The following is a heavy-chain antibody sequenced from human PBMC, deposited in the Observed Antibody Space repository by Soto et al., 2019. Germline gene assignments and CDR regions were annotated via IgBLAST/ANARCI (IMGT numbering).Heavy chain of an antibody. Sequence: GASVKVSCKASGYTFTSYGISWVRQAPGQGLEWMGWISAYNGNTNYAQKFQGRVTITADESTSTAYMELSSLRSEDTAVYYCARAQEDCSGGSCYSGAVPYYYYYGMDVWGQGTTVTVSS. V-gene: IGHV1-18*01. CDR1: GYTFTSYG. CDR3: ARAQEDCSGGSCYSGAVPYYYYYGMDV. CDR2: ISAYNGNT. D-gene: IGHD2-15*01. J-gene: IGHJ6*02.